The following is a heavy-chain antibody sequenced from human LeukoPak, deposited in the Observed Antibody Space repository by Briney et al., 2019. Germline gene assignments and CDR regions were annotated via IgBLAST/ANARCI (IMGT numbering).Heavy chain of an antibody. J-gene: IGHJ4*02. CDR3: ARYYSTSGSSGGRVFGY. Sequence: GGSLRLSCAASGFTFSSYPVTWVRQAPGKGLEWVSTIGSSAGDTHYADSVKGRFTISRDNSKNSLYLQMNSLRAEDTAVYFCARYYSTSGSSGGRVFGYWGQGSLVTVSS. D-gene: IGHD3-10*01. CDR2: IGSSAGDT. CDR1: GFTFSSYP. V-gene: IGHV3-23*01.